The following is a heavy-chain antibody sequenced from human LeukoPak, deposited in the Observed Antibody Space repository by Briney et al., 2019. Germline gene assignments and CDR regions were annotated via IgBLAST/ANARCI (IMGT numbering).Heavy chain of an antibody. CDR3: AWSSGYYYPFDY. V-gene: IGHV1-18*01. Sequence: ASVKVSCKASGYTFSNFRINWVRQAPGQGLEWMGWINPNSGNTNYAQKLQGRVTMTTDTSTSTAYMELRSLRSDDTAVYYCAWSSGYYYPFDYWGQGTLVTVSS. D-gene: IGHD3-22*01. CDR1: GYTFSNFR. J-gene: IGHJ4*02. CDR2: INPNSGNT.